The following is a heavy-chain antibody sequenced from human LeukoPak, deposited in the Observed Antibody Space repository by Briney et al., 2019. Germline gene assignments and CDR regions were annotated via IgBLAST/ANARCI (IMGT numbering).Heavy chain of an antibody. V-gene: IGHV4-39*07. CDR3: ARGQQWFDP. Sequence: SETLSLTCTVSGGSISSSSDYWGWIRQPPGKGLEWIGSIFYSGSTYYNPSLKSRVTISVDTSKNQLSLKLSSVTAADTAVYYCARGQQWFDPWGQGTLVTVSS. D-gene: IGHD6-13*01. CDR2: IFYSGST. CDR1: GGSISSSSDY. J-gene: IGHJ5*02.